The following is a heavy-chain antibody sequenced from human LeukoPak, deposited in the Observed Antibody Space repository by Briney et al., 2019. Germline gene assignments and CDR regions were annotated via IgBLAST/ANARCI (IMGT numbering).Heavy chain of an antibody. J-gene: IGHJ6*03. V-gene: IGHV4-34*01. Sequence: SETLSLTCAVYGGSFSGYYWSWIRQPPGKGLEWIGEINHSGSTNYNPSLKSRVTISVDTSKNQFSLKLSSVTAADTAVYYCARGGSSSSSYYYYYYYMDVWGKGTTVTVSS. CDR2: INHSGST. CDR3: ARGGSSSSSYYYYYYYMDV. D-gene: IGHD6-6*01. CDR1: GGSFSGYY.